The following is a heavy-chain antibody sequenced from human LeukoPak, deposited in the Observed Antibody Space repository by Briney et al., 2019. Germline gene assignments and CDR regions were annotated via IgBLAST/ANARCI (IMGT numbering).Heavy chain of an antibody. V-gene: IGHV4-39*07. CDR3: ARIRAYYDFWSGSGFGRYYYYGMDV. Sequence: SETLSLTCTVSGGSISSNNYFWGWIRQPPGKGLEWIGEINHSGSTNYNPSLKSRVTISVDTSKNQFSLKLSSVTAADTAVYYCARIRAYYDFWSGSGFGRYYYYGMDVWGQGTTVTVSS. D-gene: IGHD3-3*01. CDR1: GGSISSNNYF. J-gene: IGHJ6*02. CDR2: INHSGST.